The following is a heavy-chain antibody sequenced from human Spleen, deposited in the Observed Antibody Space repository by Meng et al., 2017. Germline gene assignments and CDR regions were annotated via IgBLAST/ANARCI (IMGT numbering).Heavy chain of an antibody. CDR3: SGHVDY. J-gene: IGHJ4*01. CDR1: GFPFNDAW. CDR2: IKSKTYGETV. V-gene: IGHV3-15*01. Sequence: GESLKISCVASGFPFNDAWMSWVRQAPGKGLEWVGRIKSKTYGETVDYAAPVKGRFFISRDDSENTFYLQMNSLKTEDTAVYYCSGHVDYWGHGTLVTVSS.